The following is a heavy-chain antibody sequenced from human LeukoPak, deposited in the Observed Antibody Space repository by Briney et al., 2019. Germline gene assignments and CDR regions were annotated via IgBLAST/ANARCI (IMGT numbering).Heavy chain of an antibody. CDR3: AKDHPEYSGSVVGNFDY. V-gene: IGHV3-23*01. CDR2: ISGSGGST. D-gene: IGHD5-12*01. CDR1: GFTFSSYA. J-gene: IGHJ4*02. Sequence: GGSLRLSCAASGFTFSSYAMSWVRQAPGKGLEWVSAISGSGGSTYYADSVKGRFTISRDDSKNTLYLQMNSLRAEDTAVYYCAKDHPEYSGSVVGNFDYWGQGTLVTVSS.